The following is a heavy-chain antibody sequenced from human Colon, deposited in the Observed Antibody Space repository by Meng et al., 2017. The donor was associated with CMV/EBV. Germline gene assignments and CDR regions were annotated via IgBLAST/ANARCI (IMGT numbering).Heavy chain of an antibody. D-gene: IGHD6-13*01. CDR3: AKDSQQQLVLTLYYYYGMDV. V-gene: IGHV3-7*01. Sequence: GGSLRLSCGVSGFSFNTYWMSWVRQAPGKGLEWVANIKEDGSEKHYVDSVKGRFIISRDNAKNTLYLQMNSLRAEDTAVYYCAKDSQQQLVLTLYYYYGMDVWGQGTTVTVSS. CDR2: IKEDGSEK. J-gene: IGHJ6*02. CDR1: GFSFNTYW.